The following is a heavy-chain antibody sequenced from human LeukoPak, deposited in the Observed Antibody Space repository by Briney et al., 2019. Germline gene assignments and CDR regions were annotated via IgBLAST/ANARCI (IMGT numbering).Heavy chain of an antibody. D-gene: IGHD3-22*01. J-gene: IGHJ3*02. CDR1: GFTFSSYA. V-gene: IGHV3-23*01. Sequence: GGSLRLSCAASGFTFSSYAMSWVRQAPGKGLEWVSAISGSGGGTYYADSVKGRFTISRDNSKNTLYLQMNSLRAEDTAVYYCAKQISYDSSGYYSHAFDIWGQGTMVTVSS. CDR3: AKQISYDSSGYYSHAFDI. CDR2: ISGSGGGT.